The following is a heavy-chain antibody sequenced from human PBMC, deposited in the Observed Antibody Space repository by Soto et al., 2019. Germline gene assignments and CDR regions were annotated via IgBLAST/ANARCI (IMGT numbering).Heavy chain of an antibody. CDR3: ARRDRRGTGYYYGMDV. J-gene: IGHJ6*02. Sequence: SVKVSCKASGGTFSSYAISWARQAPGQGLEWMGGIIPIFGTANYAQKFQGRVTITADESTSTAYMELSSLRSEDTAVYYCARRDRRGTGYYYGMDVWGQGTTVTVSS. CDR1: GGTFSSYA. V-gene: IGHV1-69*13. CDR2: IIPIFGTA. D-gene: IGHD1-1*01.